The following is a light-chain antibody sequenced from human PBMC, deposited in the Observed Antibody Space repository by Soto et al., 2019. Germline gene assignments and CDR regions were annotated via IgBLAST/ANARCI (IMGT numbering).Light chain of an antibody. CDR3: QSADSSGTYVV. Sequence: SYELTQPPSVSVSPGQTARITCSGDALPKQYAYWYQQKPGQAPVLVIYKDSERPSGIPERFSGSSSGTTVTLTISGVQAADEAAYYCQSADSSGTYVVFGGGTKLTVL. V-gene: IGLV3-25*03. CDR2: KDS. J-gene: IGLJ2*01. CDR1: ALPKQY.